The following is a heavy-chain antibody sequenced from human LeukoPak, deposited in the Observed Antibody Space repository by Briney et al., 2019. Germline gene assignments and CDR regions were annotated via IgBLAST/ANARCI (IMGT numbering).Heavy chain of an antibody. V-gene: IGHV4-39*01. CDR1: GGSISSSSYY. Sequence: PSETLSLTCTVSGGSISSSSYYWGRIRQPPGKGLEWIGSIYYSGSTYYNPSLKSRVTISVDTSKNQFSLKLSSVTAADTAVYYCARQGHYYDSSGYRDAFDIWGQGTMVTVSS. D-gene: IGHD3-22*01. CDR3: ARQGHYYDSSGYRDAFDI. CDR2: IYYSGST. J-gene: IGHJ3*02.